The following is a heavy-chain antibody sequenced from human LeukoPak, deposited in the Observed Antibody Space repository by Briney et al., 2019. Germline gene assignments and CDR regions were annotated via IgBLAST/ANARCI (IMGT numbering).Heavy chain of an antibody. V-gene: IGHV1-69*04. CDR1: GGTFSSYT. Sequence: SVKVSCKASGGTFSSYTISWVRQAPGQGLEWMGRITPILGIANYAQKFQGRVTITADKSTSTAYMELSSLRSEDTAVYYCARDLGIAVAGNWSDPWGQGTLVTVSS. D-gene: IGHD6-19*01. J-gene: IGHJ5*02. CDR2: ITPILGIA. CDR3: ARDLGIAVAGNWSDP.